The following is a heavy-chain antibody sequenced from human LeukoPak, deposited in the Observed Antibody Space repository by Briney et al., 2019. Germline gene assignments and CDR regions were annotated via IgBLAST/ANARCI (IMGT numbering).Heavy chain of an antibody. CDR1: GFTVSSNY. V-gene: IGHV3-66*01. CDR2: IYSGGST. J-gene: IGHJ4*02. CDR3: ASIWFGDGDY. Sequence: GGSLRLSCTVSGFTVSSNYMSWVRQAPGKGLEWVSVIYSGGSTYYADSVKGRFTISRDNSKNTLYLQMNSLRAEDTAVYYCASIWFGDGDYWGQGTLVTVSS. D-gene: IGHD3-10*01.